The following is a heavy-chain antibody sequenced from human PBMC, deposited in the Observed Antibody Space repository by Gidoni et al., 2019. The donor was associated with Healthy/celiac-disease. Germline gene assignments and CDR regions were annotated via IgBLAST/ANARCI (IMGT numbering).Heavy chain of an antibody. Sequence: EVQLVESGGGLVKPGGSLRLSCAASGFTFSSYSMNWVRQAPGKGLEWVSSISSSSSYIYYADSVKGRFTISRDNAKNSLYLQMNSLRAEDTAVYYCARDIVVVVAGWGYFDYWGQGTLVTVSS. J-gene: IGHJ4*02. CDR1: GFTFSSYS. V-gene: IGHV3-21*01. D-gene: IGHD2-15*01. CDR3: ARDIVVVVAGWGYFDY. CDR2: ISSSSSYI.